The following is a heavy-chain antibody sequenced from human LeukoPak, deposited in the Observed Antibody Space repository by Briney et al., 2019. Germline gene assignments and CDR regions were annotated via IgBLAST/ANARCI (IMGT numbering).Heavy chain of an antibody. CDR3: ARALNWLGYFDC. J-gene: IGHJ4*02. Sequence: GGSLRLSCAASGFTFSVAAMTWVRQAPGRGLEWVSLIGASGESTYYADSVKGRFTISRDNSKNTLYLQMNSLRAEDTAVYYCARALNWLGYFDCWGQGTLVTVSS. CDR1: GFTFSVAA. CDR2: IGASGEST. V-gene: IGHV3-23*01. D-gene: IGHD3/OR15-3a*01.